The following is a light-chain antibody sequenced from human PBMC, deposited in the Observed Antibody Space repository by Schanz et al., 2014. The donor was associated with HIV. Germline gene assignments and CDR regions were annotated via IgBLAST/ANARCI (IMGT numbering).Light chain of an antibody. V-gene: IGLV2-14*03. CDR1: SSDVGAYNY. J-gene: IGLJ1*01. CDR2: GVS. CDR3: VSYRSSSTYV. Sequence: QSALAQPASVSGSPGQSVTISCTGTSSDVGAYNYVSWYQHHPGKAPKLMIYGVSNRPSGVSNRFSGSKSGNTASLTISGLQAEDEADYYYVSYRSSSTYVFGTGTKLTVL.